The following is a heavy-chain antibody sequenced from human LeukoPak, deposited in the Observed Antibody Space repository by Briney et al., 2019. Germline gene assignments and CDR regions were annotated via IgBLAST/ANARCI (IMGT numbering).Heavy chain of an antibody. J-gene: IGHJ4*02. V-gene: IGHV1-18*01. CDR3: ARDRVPYYFDY. CDR2: ISAYSGDA. CDR1: GYTFTIYG. D-gene: IGHD3-10*01. Sequence: ASVKVSCKASGYTFTIYGITWVRRAPGQGLEWMGWISAYSGDANYAQKLRGRVTMTTDTSTSTAYMELRSLRSDDTAVYYCARDRVPYYFDYWGQGTLVTVSS.